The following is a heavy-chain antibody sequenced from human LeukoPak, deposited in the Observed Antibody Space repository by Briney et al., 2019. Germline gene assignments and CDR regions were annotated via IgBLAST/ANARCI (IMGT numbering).Heavy chain of an antibody. V-gene: IGHV4-34*01. D-gene: IGHD3-22*01. CDR2: TNHSGST. CDR1: GGSFSGYY. Sequence: SETLSLTCAVYGGSFSGYYWSWIPQRPQKGLECIGETNHSGSTNYNPSLKSRVTISVDTSKIQFSLKMSSVTAAGTAVYYCARAPGYYDSSGSAFDIWGQGTMVTVSS. CDR3: ARAPGYYDSSGSAFDI. J-gene: IGHJ3*02.